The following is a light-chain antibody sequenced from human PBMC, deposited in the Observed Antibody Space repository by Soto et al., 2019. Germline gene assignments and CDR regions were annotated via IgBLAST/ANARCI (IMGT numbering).Light chain of an antibody. CDR2: GNS. V-gene: IGLV1-40*01. J-gene: IGLJ3*02. Sequence: QSVLTQPPSVSGAPGQRVTISCTGNNSNIGAGYDVLWYQQLPGTAPRLLIYGNSNRPSGVPDRFAGSKSGTSASVVITGLQADDEADYYCQSYDSGQSGHVLFGGGTKLTVI. CDR3: QSYDSGQSGHVL. CDR1: NSNIGAGYD.